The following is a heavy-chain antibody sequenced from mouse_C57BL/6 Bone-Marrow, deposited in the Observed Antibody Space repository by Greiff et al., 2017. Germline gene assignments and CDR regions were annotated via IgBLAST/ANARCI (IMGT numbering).Heavy chain of an antibody. D-gene: IGHD2-3*01. CDR3: ASPPDGYYFSFDY. CDR1: GYTFTDYY. Sequence: EVKLQESGPVLVKPGASVKMSCKASGYTFTDYYMNWVKQSHGKSLEWIGVINPYNGGTSYNQKFKGKATLTVDKSSSTAYMELKSLTSEDSAVYYCASPPDGYYFSFDYWGQGTTLTVSS. CDR2: INPYNGGT. V-gene: IGHV1-19*01. J-gene: IGHJ2*01.